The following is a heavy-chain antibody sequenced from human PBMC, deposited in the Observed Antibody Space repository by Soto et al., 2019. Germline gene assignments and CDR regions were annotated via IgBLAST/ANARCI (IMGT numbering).Heavy chain of an antibody. J-gene: IGHJ4*02. CDR3: ARPSGSYGDYAWSLKY. D-gene: IGHD4-17*01. CDR1: GYPFTGYS. Sequence: QVQLVQSGAEVKKPGASVKVSCKASGYPFTGYSVGWVRQAPGQGREWMGWIRAYSGDTYYAQRFQDRLSMTTDASTSTAYMELRSLRSDDTAGDYCARPSGSYGDYAWSLKYWGQGTLVTVSS. CDR2: IRAYSGDT. V-gene: IGHV1-18*01.